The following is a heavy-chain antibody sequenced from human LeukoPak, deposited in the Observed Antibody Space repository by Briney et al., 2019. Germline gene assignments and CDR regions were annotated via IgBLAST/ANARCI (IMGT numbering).Heavy chain of an antibody. CDR2: IKQDGSEK. CDR3: ARVGVTMVRGVFDY. CDR1: GFTFSSYW. V-gene: IGHV3-7*01. Sequence: GGSLRLSCAASGFTFSSYWMSWVRQAPGKGLEWVANIKQDGSEKYYVDSVKGRFTISRDNAKNSLYLQMNSLRAEDTAVYYCARVGVTMVRGVFDYWGQGTLVTVSS. J-gene: IGHJ4*02. D-gene: IGHD3-10*01.